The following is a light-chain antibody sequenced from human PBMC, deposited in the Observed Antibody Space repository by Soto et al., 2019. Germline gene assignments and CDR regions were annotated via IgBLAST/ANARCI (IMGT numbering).Light chain of an antibody. J-gene: IGLJ2*01. CDR2: GST. CDR3: QSYDSILDGVI. Sequence: QSVLTQPPSVSGAPGQTVTMSCTGSSSNFGAGYDVHWYQQLPGTAPKLLIYGSTNRPSGVPAPFSGSKSDTSASLAITGLQAEDEADYYCQSYDSILDGVIFGGGTKLTVL. CDR1: SSNFGAGYD. V-gene: IGLV1-40*01.